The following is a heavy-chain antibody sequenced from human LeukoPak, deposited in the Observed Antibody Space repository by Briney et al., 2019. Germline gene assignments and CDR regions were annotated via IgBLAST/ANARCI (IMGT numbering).Heavy chain of an antibody. Sequence: PSETLSLTCAVYGGSFSGYYWSWIRQPPGKGLEWIGEINHSGSTNYNPSLKSRVTISVDTSKNQFSLKLSSVTAADTAVYYCARHTHSSGWYSSYWGQGTLVTVSS. CDR3: ARHTHSSGWYSSY. V-gene: IGHV4-34*01. CDR1: GGSFSGYY. D-gene: IGHD6-19*01. J-gene: IGHJ4*02. CDR2: INHSGST.